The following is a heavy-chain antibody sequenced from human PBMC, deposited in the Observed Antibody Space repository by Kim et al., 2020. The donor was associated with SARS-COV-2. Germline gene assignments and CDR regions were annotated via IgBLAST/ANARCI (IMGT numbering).Heavy chain of an antibody. J-gene: IGHJ1*01. CDR1: GFTFDDYA. Sequence: GGSLRLSCAASGFTFDDYAMHWVRQAPGKGLEWVSGISWNSGSIGYADSVKGRFTISRDNAKNSLYLQMNSLRAEDTAVYYCAKGSSSWKGPEYFQHWGQGTLVTVSS. CDR2: ISWNSGSI. V-gene: IGHV3-9*01. CDR3: AKGSSSWKGPEYFQH. D-gene: IGHD6-13*01.